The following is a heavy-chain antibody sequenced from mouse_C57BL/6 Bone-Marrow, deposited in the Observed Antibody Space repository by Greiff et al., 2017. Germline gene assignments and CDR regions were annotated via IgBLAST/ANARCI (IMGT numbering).Heavy chain of an antibody. CDR2: IDPENGDT. CDR1: GFNIKDDY. V-gene: IGHV14-4*01. CDR3: TRIDYVFAY. J-gene: IGHJ3*01. D-gene: IGHD2-13*01. Sequence: VQLQQSGAELVRPGASVKLSCTASGFNIKDDYMHWVKQRPEQGLEWIGWIDPENGDTESASKFQGKATITADTSSNTAYLQLSSLTSEDTAVYYCTRIDYVFAYWGQGTLVTVSA.